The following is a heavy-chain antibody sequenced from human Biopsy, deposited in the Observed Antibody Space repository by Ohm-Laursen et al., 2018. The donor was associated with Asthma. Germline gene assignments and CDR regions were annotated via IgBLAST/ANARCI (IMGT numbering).Heavy chain of an antibody. J-gene: IGHJ6*02. CDR3: ARCQVGYSSGWSLLLKKIYYSGMDV. CDR1: GGTLSNFA. CDR2: IMTVFGTT. V-gene: IGHV1-69*01. Sequence: SSVKVSCKAPGGTLSNFAISWVRQAPGQGLEWLGGIMTVFGTTNYAQKFQGRVTITADESTSTAYMEVTSLRSEDTTIYYCARCQVGYSSGWSLLLKKIYYSGMDVWGQGTAVTVSS. D-gene: IGHD6-19*01.